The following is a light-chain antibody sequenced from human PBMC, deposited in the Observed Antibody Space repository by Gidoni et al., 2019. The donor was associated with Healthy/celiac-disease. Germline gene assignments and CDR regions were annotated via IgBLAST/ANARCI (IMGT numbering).Light chain of an antibody. V-gene: IGLV2-14*01. J-gene: IGLJ3*02. CDR1: SSDVGGYNY. CDR2: EVS. CDR3: SSYTSSSILWV. Sequence: QSAMTQPAYVSGSPGQSITISCTGTSSDVGGYNYVSWYQHHPGKAPKLMIYEVSNRPSGVSNRFSGSKSGNTATLTISGLLAEDEAEYYCSSYTSSSILWVFGGWTKLTVL.